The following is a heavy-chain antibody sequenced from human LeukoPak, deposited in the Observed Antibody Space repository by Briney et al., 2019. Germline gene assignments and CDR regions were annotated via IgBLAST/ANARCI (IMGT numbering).Heavy chain of an antibody. J-gene: IGHJ4*02. Sequence: GRSLRLSCAASGFTFSSYAMHWVRQAPGKGLEWVAVISYDGSNKYYADSVKGRFTISRDNSKNTLYLQMNSLRAEDTAVYYCATPATRTKFDYWGQGTLVTVSP. CDR3: ATPATRTKFDY. CDR1: GFTFSSYA. CDR2: ISYDGSNK. V-gene: IGHV3-30*04. D-gene: IGHD1-26*01.